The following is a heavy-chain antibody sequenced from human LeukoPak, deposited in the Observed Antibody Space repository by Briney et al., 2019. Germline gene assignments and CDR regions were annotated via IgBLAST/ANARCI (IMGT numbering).Heavy chain of an antibody. D-gene: IGHD5-18*01. Sequence: SETLSLTCTVSGGSISSSSYYWGWIRQPPGKGLEWIGSIYYSGSTYYNPSLMSRVTISVDTSKNQFSLKLSSVTAADTAVYYCARLWIQLWPFDYWGQGTLVTVSS. CDR2: IYYSGST. V-gene: IGHV4-39*01. CDR3: ARLWIQLWPFDY. J-gene: IGHJ4*02. CDR1: GGSISSSSYY.